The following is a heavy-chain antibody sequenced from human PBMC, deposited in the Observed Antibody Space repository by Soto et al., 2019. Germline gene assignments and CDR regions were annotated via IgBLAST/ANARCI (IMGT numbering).Heavy chain of an antibody. CDR1: VGSFSGYY. CDR2: INHSGST. J-gene: IGHJ4*02. D-gene: IGHD5-12*01. CDR3: ARGDFRLRNDY. Sequence: PSETLSLTCAVYVGSFSGYYWSWIRQPPGKGLEWIGEINHSGSTNYNPSLKSRVTISVDTSKNQFSLKLSSVTAADTAVYYCARGDFRLRNDYWGQGTLVTVSS. V-gene: IGHV4-34*01.